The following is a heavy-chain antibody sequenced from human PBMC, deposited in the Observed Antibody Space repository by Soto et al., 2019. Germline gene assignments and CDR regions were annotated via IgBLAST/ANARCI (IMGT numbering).Heavy chain of an antibody. Sequence: GESLKISCQVSVYTFTIYWIGWVRQMPGKGLEWMGISYPSDSDTRYSPSFQGQVTISADQSINTAYLQWDSLKASDTAIYYCARPANTVADHFDLWGQGTPVTVSS. CDR3: ARPANTVADHFDL. D-gene: IGHD4-17*01. CDR1: VYTFTIYW. CDR2: SYPSDSDT. V-gene: IGHV5-51*01. J-gene: IGHJ4*02.